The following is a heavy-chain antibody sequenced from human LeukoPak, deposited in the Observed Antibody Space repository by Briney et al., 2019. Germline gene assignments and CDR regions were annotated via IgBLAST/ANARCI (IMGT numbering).Heavy chain of an antibody. CDR3: ATITRPNGY. CDR1: GFIFANFR. V-gene: IGHV3-30*09. J-gene: IGHJ4*02. D-gene: IGHD1-14*01. Sequence: GRSLRLSCEASGFIFANFRLHWVRLAPGKGLEWVALLSRDGSEEYFAQSVRGRFAISRDISKNTLYLQMNNVTSDDTGIYYCATITRPNGYWGQGTMVTVSS. CDR2: LSRDGSEE.